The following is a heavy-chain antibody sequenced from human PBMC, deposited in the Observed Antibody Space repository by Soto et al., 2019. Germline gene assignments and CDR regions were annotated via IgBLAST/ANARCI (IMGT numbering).Heavy chain of an antibody. CDR2: INPNSGGT. CDR3: ARGSGSYSQSEYYYYGMDV. D-gene: IGHD3-10*01. J-gene: IGHJ6*02. Sequence: ASVKVSCKASGYTFTGYYMHWVRQAPGQGLEWMGWINPNSGGTNYAQKFQGWVTMTRDTSISTAYMELSRLRSDDTAVYYCARGSGSYSQSEYYYYGMDVWGQGTTVTVS. V-gene: IGHV1-2*04. CDR1: GYTFTGYY.